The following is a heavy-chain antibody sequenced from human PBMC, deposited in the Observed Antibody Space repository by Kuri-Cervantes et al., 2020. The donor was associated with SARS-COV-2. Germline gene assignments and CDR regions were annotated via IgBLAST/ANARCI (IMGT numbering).Heavy chain of an antibody. V-gene: IGHV4-59*01. Sequence: SETLSLTCTVSGGSISSYYWSWIRQPPGKGPEWIGYIYYSGSTNYNPSLKSRVTISVDTSKNQFSLKLSSVTAADTAVYYCARGTNIAAAGTLDYWGQGTLVTVSS. J-gene: IGHJ4*02. CDR1: GGSISSYY. CDR3: ARGTNIAAAGTLDY. CDR2: IYYSGST. D-gene: IGHD6-13*01.